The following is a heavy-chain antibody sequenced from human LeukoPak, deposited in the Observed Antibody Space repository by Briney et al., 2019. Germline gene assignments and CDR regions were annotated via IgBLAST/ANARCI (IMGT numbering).Heavy chain of an antibody. CDR1: GFTFSSYS. D-gene: IGHD1-14*01. Sequence: GGSLRLSCAASGFTFSSYSMNWVRQAPGKGLEWVSYISSSSSTIYYADSVKGRFTISRDNAKNSLYLQMNSLRAEDTAVYYCARDGFWLPEPKGSDYWGQGTLVTVSS. CDR2: ISSSSSTI. V-gene: IGHV3-48*01. CDR3: ARDGFWLPEPKGSDY. J-gene: IGHJ4*02.